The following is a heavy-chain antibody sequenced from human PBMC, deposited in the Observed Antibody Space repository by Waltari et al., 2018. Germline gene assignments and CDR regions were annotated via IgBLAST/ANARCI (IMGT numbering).Heavy chain of an antibody. CDR3: ARQGELRYFDWRKRYNWFDP. D-gene: IGHD3-9*01. CDR1: GGSISSSSYY. V-gene: IGHV4-39*01. J-gene: IGHJ5*02. Sequence: QLQLQESGPGLVKPSETLSLTCTVSGGSISSSSYYWGWIRQPPGKGLDGIGSLYYSGSTDYNPSLKRRVPRSVDTSKNQFSLKLSSVTAADTAVYYCARQGELRYFDWRKRYNWFDPWGQGTLVTVSS. CDR2: LYYSGST.